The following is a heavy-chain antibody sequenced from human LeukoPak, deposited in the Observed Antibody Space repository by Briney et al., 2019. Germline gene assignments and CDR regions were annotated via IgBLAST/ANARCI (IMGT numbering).Heavy chain of an antibody. CDR2: ISYDGSNK. J-gene: IGHJ4*02. CDR3: AATLGSGTSS. Sequence: GGSLRLSCAASGFTFSSYAMHWVRQAPGKGLEWVAVISYDGSNKYYADSVKGRFTISRDNSKNTLYLQMNSLRAEDTAVYYCAATLGSGTSSWGQGTLVTVSS. D-gene: IGHD1-1*01. CDR1: GFTFSSYA. V-gene: IGHV3-30-3*01.